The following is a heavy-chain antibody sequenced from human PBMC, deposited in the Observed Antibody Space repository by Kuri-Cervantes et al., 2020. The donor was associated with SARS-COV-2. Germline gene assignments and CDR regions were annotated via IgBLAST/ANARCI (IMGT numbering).Heavy chain of an antibody. J-gene: IGHJ4*02. V-gene: IGHV3-15*01. D-gene: IGHD2-15*01. CDR2: IKSKTDGGTT. CDR3: TTDPPVVVVAETDY. Sequence: GGSLRLSCAASGFTFSNAWMSWVRQAPGKGLEWVGRIKSKTDGGTTDYAAPVKGRFTISRDDSKNTLYLQMNSLKTEDTAVYYCTTDPPVVVVAETDYWGQGTLVTVSS. CDR1: GFTFSNAW.